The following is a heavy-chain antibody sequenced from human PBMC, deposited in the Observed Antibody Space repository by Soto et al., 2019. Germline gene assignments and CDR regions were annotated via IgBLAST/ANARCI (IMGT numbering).Heavy chain of an antibody. CDR3: AKDSTAAGIPKSFSYYYYGMDV. Sequence: PGGSLRLSCAASGFTFSSYGMHWVRQAPGKGLEWVAVISYDGSNKYYADSVKGRFTISRDNSKNTLYLQMNSLRAEDTAVYYCAKDSTAAGIPKSFSYYYYGMDVWGQGTTVTVSS. CDR1: GFTFSSYG. D-gene: IGHD6-13*01. CDR2: ISYDGSNK. V-gene: IGHV3-30*18. J-gene: IGHJ6*02.